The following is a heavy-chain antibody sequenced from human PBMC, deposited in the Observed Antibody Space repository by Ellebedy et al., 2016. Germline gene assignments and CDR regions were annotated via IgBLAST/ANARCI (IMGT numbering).Heavy chain of an antibody. Sequence: ASVKVSCKASGYTFTGYYIHWVRQAPGQGLEWMGWINPNSGGTNYAQKFQGWVTMTRDTSISTAYMELSRLRSDDTAVYYCARVYCSGGSCYSAQGTYFDYWGQGTLVSVSS. CDR3: ARVYCSGGSCYSAQGTYFDY. D-gene: IGHD2-15*01. CDR2: INPNSGGT. V-gene: IGHV1-2*04. J-gene: IGHJ4*02. CDR1: GYTFTGYY.